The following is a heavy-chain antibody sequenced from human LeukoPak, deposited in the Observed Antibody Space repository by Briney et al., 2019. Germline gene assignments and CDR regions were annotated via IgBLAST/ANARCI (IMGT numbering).Heavy chain of an antibody. CDR3: ARSYVGYEYYFDY. CDR1: GGSISSYY. CDR2: IYCSGST. Sequence: PSETLSLTCTVSGGSISSYYWSWIRQPPGKGLEWIGYIYCSGSTNYNPSLKSRVTISVDTSKNQFSLKLSSVTAADTAVYYCARSYVGYEYYFDYWGQGTLVTVSS. D-gene: IGHD5-12*01. J-gene: IGHJ4*02. V-gene: IGHV4-59*01.